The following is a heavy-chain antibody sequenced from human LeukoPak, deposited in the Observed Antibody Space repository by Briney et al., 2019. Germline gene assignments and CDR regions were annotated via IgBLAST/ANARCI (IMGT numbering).Heavy chain of an antibody. D-gene: IGHD6-13*01. J-gene: IGHJ4*02. CDR1: GFTFDDYA. CDR2: ISWNSGSI. CDR3: AEDMSAAAGILFDY. Sequence: GRSLRLSCAASGFTFDDYAMHWVRQAPGKGLEWVSGISWNSGSIGYADSVKGRFTISRDNAKNSLYLQMNSLRAEDTALYYCAEDMSAAAGILFDYWGQGTLVTVSS. V-gene: IGHV3-9*01.